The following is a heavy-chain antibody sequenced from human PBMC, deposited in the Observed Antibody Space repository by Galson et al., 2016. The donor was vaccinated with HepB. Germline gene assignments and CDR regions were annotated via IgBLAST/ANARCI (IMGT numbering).Heavy chain of an antibody. V-gene: IGHV4-39*01. CDR3: VRLNYAYDDYFGIVGAFDV. CDR1: GGSIRGGTYY. Sequence: SETLSLTCSVSGGSIRGGTYYWGWIRQSPGKGLEWIGLFSYNKNTYYNPSLKNPVTISMDMAKNQFSLNLTSVTAADTALYYCVRLNYAYDDYFGIVGAFDVWGRGTMLTVSS. CDR2: FSYNKNT. D-gene: IGHD4-17*01. J-gene: IGHJ3*01.